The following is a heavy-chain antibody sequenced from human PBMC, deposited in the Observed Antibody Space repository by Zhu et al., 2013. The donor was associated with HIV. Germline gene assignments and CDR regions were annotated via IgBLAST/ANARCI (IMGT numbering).Heavy chain of an antibody. V-gene: IGHV1-8*03. CDR3: ARGKISRSGYNRAFDI. CDR1: GYTFTSYD. D-gene: IGHD3-3*01. Sequence: QVQLVQSGAEVKKPGASVKVSCKASGYTFTSYDINWVRQATGQGLEWMGWMNPNSGNTGYAQKFQGRVTITRNTSISTAYMELSSLRSEDTAVYYCARGKISRSGYNRAFDIWGQGTMGHRLF. J-gene: IGHJ3*02. CDR2: MNPNSGNT.